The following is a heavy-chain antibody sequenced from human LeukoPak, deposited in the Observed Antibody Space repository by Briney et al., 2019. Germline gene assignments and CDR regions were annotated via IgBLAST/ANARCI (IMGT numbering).Heavy chain of an antibody. CDR1: GGSISSGSYY. Sequence: SQTLSLTCTVSGGSISSGSYYWSWIRQPPGKGLEWIGYIYYSGSTNYNPSLKSRVTISVDTSKNQFSLKLSSVTAADTAVYYCARELRHSLTFDYWGQGTLVTVSS. D-gene: IGHD5-18*01. CDR3: ARELRHSLTFDY. V-gene: IGHV4-61*01. CDR2: IYYSGST. J-gene: IGHJ4*02.